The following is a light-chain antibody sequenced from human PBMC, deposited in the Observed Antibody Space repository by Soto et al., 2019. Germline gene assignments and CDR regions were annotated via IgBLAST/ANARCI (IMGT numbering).Light chain of an antibody. J-gene: IGKJ1*01. CDR1: QSVSSSY. V-gene: IGKV3-20*01. CDR2: GAS. CDR3: QQYGSSSWT. Sequence: IVLTQSPGTLSLSPGEGATLSCRASQSVSSSYLAWYQQKPGQAPRPLIYGASSRATGIPDRFSGSGSGTDFTLTISRLEPEDFAVYFCQQYGSSSWTFGQGTKVEI.